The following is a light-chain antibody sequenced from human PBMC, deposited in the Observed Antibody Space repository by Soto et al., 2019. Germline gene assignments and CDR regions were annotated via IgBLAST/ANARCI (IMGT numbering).Light chain of an antibody. CDR3: QQYGSSPPLT. CDR2: DTS. Sequence: DVQMTQSPSSLSASVGDRVTITCQASHDIGTYLNWYQHKPGKAPKLLIFDTSHLATGVPARFSGSGSDTYFTFTITNLQAEDFAAYYCQQYGSSPPLTFGGGTKVEIK. J-gene: IGKJ4*01. V-gene: IGKV1-33*01. CDR1: HDIGTY.